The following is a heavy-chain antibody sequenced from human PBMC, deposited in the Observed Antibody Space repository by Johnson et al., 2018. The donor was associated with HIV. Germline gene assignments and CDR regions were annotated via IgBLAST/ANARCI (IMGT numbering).Heavy chain of an antibody. CDR1: GFTFSSYA. Sequence: QVQLVESGGGLVQPGRSLRLSCAASGFTFSSYAMHWVRQAPGKGLEWVAFIRYDGSYKYYVDSVKGRFTISRDNSKNTLHLQMNSLRAADTAVYYCAKVMTASSVNSFGGVIDASDIWGQGTMVTVSS. J-gene: IGHJ3*02. D-gene: IGHD3-16*01. V-gene: IGHV3-30*02. CDR2: IRYDGSYK. CDR3: AKVMTASSVNSFGGVIDASDI.